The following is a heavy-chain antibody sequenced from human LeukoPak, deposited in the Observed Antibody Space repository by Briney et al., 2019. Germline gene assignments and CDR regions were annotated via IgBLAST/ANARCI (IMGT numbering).Heavy chain of an antibody. CDR1: GFTFSSYS. J-gene: IGHJ4*02. V-gene: IGHV3-21*01. Sequence: PGGSLRLSCAASGFTFSSYSMNWVRQAPGKGLEWVSSISSSSSYIYYADSVKGRFTISRDNSKNTLYLQMNSLRAEDTAVYYCATGLGRGSIAAAGTYYFDYWGQGTLVTVSS. D-gene: IGHD6-13*01. CDR2: ISSSSSYI. CDR3: ATGLGRGSIAAAGTYYFDY.